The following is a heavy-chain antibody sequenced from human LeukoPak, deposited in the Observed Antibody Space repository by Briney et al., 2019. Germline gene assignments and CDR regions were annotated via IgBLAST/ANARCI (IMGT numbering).Heavy chain of an antibody. J-gene: IGHJ6*02. CDR1: GYTFTSYD. V-gene: IGHV1-8*01. CDR2: MNPNSGNT. CDR3: ARRKPPYYDFWSGHYYYYGMDV. D-gene: IGHD3-3*01. Sequence: GASVTVSCKASGYTFTSYDINWVRQATGQGLEWMGWMNPNSGNTGYAQKFQGRVTMTRNTSISTAYMELSSLRSEDTAVYYCARRKPPYYDFWSGHYYYYGMDVWGQGTTVTVSS.